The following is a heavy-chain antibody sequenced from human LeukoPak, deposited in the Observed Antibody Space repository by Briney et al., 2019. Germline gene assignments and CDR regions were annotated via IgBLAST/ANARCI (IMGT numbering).Heavy chain of an antibody. D-gene: IGHD3-10*01. CDR3: AKGDLLLWFGELYGMDV. J-gene: IGHJ6*02. V-gene: IGHV3-30*18. CDR2: ISYDGSNK. CDR1: GFTFSSYG. Sequence: GGSLSLSCAASGFTFSSYGMHWVRQAPGKGLEWVAVISYDGSNKYYADSVKGRFTISRDNSKNTLYLQMNSLRAEDTAVYYCAKGDLLLWFGELYGMDVWGQGTTVTVSS.